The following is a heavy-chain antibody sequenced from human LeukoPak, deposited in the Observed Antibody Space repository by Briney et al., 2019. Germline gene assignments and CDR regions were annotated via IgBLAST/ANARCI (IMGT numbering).Heavy chain of an antibody. CDR3: AKAETMTQRGYFDY. CDR2: VSYDGSNK. D-gene: IGHD1-1*01. CDR1: GFIFSNYG. J-gene: IGHJ4*02. V-gene: IGHV3-30*18. Sequence: GKSLRLSCAASGFIFSNYGMHWVRQAPGKGLEWVAVVSYDGSNKYYADPVKGRFTISRDNSKNTLSLQMSSLRAEDTAVYYCAKAETMTQRGYFDYWGQGTLVTVSS.